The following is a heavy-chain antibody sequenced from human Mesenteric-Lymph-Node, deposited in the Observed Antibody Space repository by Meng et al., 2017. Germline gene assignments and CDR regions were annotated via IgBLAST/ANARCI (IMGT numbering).Heavy chain of an antibody. D-gene: IGHD6-19*01. J-gene: IGHJ4*02. CDR3: ARDIAVAGTWDY. Sequence: SETLSLTCTVSGGSVSSGSYYWSWIRQPPGKGLEWIGYIYYSGSTNYNPSLKSRVTISVDTSKNQFSLKLSSVTAADTAVYYCARDIAVAGTWDYWGQGTLVTVSS. V-gene: IGHV4-61*01. CDR2: IYYSGST. CDR1: GGSVSSGSYY.